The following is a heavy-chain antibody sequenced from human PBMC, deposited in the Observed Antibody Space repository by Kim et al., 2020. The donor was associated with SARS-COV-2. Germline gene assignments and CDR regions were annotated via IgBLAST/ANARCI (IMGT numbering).Heavy chain of an antibody. CDR1: GGSISSYY. CDR2: IYYSGST. V-gene: IGHV4-59*01. CDR3: ARGSDILTGYYDWYFDL. D-gene: IGHD3-9*01. J-gene: IGHJ2*01. Sequence: SETLSLTCTVSGGSISSYYWSWIRQPPGKGLEWIGYIYYSGSTNYNPSLKSRVTISVDTSKNQFSLKLSSVTAADTAVYYCARGSDILTGYYDWYFDLWGRGTLVTVSS.